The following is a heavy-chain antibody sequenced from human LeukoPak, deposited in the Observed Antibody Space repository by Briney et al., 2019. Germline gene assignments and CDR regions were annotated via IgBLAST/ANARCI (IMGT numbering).Heavy chain of an antibody. J-gene: IGHJ4*02. D-gene: IGHD6-13*01. CDR3: ARKGYSDKKSFDY. V-gene: IGHV1-3*01. CDR2: INAGNGNT. CDR1: GYTFTGYA. Sequence: GASVKVSCKASGYTFTGYAMHWVRQAPGQRLEWMGWINAGNGNTKYSQKFQGRVTITRDTSASTAYMELSSLRSEDTAVYYCARKGYSDKKSFDYWGQGTLVTVSS.